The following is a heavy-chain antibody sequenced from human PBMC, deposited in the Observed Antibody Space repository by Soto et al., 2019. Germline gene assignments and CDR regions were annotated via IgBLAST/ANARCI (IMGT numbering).Heavy chain of an antibody. CDR1: DAAVSSDSYY. Sequence: PSETLSLTCTVSDAAVSSDSYYWSWFRQPPGKRLEFLGYIYHNGEASYSPSLESRITMSIDTSKDQFSLNLASVTAADTAFYFCARTRWNLMSFDYWGQGILVTAPQ. D-gene: IGHD1-1*01. CDR3: ARTRWNLMSFDY. V-gene: IGHV4-61*01. J-gene: IGHJ4*02. CDR2: IYHNGEA.